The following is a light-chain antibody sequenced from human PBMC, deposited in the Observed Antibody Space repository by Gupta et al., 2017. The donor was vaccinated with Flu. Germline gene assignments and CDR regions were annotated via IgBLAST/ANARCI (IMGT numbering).Light chain of an antibody. CDR1: QKISNY. CDR2: SAS. CDR3: LQGVKTPLT. V-gene: IGKV1-39*01. Sequence: PSSLSASLGDRVTITCRADQKISNYLSWYQQKAGKAPRLLISSASHLESGVPSRFRGSGSGTNFTLTIDRLQPDDFATYYCLQGVKTPLTFGHGTDVQNK. J-gene: IGKJ3*01.